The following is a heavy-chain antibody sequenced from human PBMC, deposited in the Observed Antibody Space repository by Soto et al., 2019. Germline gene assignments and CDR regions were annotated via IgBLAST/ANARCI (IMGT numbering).Heavy chain of an antibody. J-gene: IGHJ4*02. CDR3: ARGRLDFWSGYYRKYYFDY. CDR1: GGSFSGYY. CDR2: INHSGST. D-gene: IGHD3-3*01. V-gene: IGHV4-34*01. Sequence: SETLSLTCAVYGGSFSGYYWSWIRQPPGKGLEWIGEINHSGSTNYNPSLKSRVSISVDTSKNQFSLKLSSVTAADTAVYYCARGRLDFWSGYYRKYYFDYWGQGTLVTVSS.